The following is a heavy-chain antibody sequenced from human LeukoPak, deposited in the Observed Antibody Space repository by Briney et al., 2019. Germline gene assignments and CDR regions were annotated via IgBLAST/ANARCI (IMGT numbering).Heavy chain of an antibody. Sequence: SESLSLTCLVSGCSISSYYWSWIRQPPGKGLEWIGYIYYSGSTNYNPSLKSRVTISVDTSKNQFSLKLSSVTAADTAVYYCARRLRDSYYYYYYMDVWGKGTTVTISS. V-gene: IGHV4-59*01. CDR2: IYYSGST. D-gene: IGHD5-12*01. CDR3: ARRLRDSYYYYYYMDV. J-gene: IGHJ6*03. CDR1: GCSISSYY.